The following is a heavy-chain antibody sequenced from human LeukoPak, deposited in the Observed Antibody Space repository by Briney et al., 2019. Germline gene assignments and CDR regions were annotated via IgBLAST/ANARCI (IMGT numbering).Heavy chain of an antibody. Sequence: GGSLRLSCAASGFTFSSYGMHWIRQAPGKGLERVAVIWYDGSDKYYADSVKGRFTISRDNSKNTLYLQMNSLRAEDTAVYYCARDGITMIVVGILDYWGQGTLVTVSS. CDR1: GFTFSSYG. CDR3: ARDGITMIVVGILDY. D-gene: IGHD3-22*01. J-gene: IGHJ4*02. V-gene: IGHV3-33*01. CDR2: IWYDGSDK.